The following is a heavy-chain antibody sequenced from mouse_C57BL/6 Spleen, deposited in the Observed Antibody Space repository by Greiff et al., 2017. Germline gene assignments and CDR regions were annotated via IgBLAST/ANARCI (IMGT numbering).Heavy chain of an antibody. CDR2: INPSTGGT. Sequence: VQLKESGPELVKPGASVKISCKASGYSFTGYYMHWVKQSSEKSLEWIGEINPSTGGTSYNQKFKGKATLTLDKSSSTAYMQLKSLTSEDSAVYYCARYYYGSTWFAYWGQGTLVTVSA. CDR3: ARYYYGSTWFAY. J-gene: IGHJ3*01. V-gene: IGHV1-43*01. CDR1: GYSFTGYY. D-gene: IGHD1-1*01.